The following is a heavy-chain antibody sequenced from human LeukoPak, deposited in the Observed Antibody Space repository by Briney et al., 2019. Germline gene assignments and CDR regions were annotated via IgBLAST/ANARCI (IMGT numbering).Heavy chain of an antibody. Sequence: SQTLSLTCAISGDSVSSKNGAWNWVRQSPSRGLEWLGRTYYRSKWFSDYAESVQGRISIDPDTPKNQFSLRLSSVTPEDTAVYYCARDVGTTGWHTFDFWGQGTLVTVSS. D-gene: IGHD6-19*01. V-gene: IGHV6-1*01. CDR2: TYYRSKWFS. CDR3: ARDVGTTGWHTFDF. CDR1: GDSVSSKNGA. J-gene: IGHJ4*02.